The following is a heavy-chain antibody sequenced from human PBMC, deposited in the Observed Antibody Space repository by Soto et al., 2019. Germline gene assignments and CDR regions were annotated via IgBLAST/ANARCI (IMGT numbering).Heavy chain of an antibody. D-gene: IGHD2-21*02. CDR2: IYTSGST. V-gene: IGHV4-4*07. Sequence: SETLSLTCTVSGGSISSYYWSWIRQPAGKGLEWIGRIYTSGSTNYNPSLKSRVTMSVDTSKNQFSLKLSSVTAADTAVYYCAREAVVVTDPGDAFDIWGQGTMVTVSS. J-gene: IGHJ3*02. CDR3: AREAVVVTDPGDAFDI. CDR1: GGSISSYY.